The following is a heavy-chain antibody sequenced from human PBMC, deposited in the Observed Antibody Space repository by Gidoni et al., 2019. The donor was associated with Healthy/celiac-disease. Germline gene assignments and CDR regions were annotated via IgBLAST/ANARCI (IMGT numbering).Heavy chain of an antibody. J-gene: IGHJ2*01. Sequence: EVQLLESGGGLVQPGGSLRLSCAASGFTLSSYAMSWVRQAPGKGLEWVSAISGIGGSTYYADSVKGRFTISRDNSKNTLYLQMNSLRAEDTAVYYCAKLIVGATTSWYFDLWGRGTLVTVSS. D-gene: IGHD1-26*01. CDR1: GFTLSSYA. CDR2: ISGIGGST. CDR3: AKLIVGATTSWYFDL. V-gene: IGHV3-23*01.